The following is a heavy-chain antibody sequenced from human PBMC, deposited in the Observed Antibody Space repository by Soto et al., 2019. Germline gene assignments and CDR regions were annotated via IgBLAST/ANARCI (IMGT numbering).Heavy chain of an antibody. V-gene: IGHV6-1*01. Sequence: PSQTLSLTCAISGDSVSSNSAAWNWIRQSQSRGLEWLGRTYYRSKWYNDYAVSVKSRITINPDTSKNQFSLQLNSVTPEDTAVYYCAKAGRYSSRQDWFDPWGQGTLVTVSS. CDR1: GDSVSSNSAA. J-gene: IGHJ5*02. CDR3: AKAGRYSSRQDWFDP. D-gene: IGHD6-13*01. CDR2: TYYRSKWYN.